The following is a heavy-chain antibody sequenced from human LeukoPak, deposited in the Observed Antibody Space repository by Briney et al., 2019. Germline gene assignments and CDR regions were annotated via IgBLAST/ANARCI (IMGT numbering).Heavy chain of an antibody. CDR3: ARQQLVRGCFDY. CDR1: GGSISSCY. V-gene: IGHV4-59*01. CDR2: IYYSGTT. D-gene: IGHD6-13*01. J-gene: IGHJ4*02. Sequence: SETLSLTCTVSGGSISSCYWSWIRQPPGKGLEWIGYIYYSGTTNYLPSLKSRVTISVDTSKNQFSLKLSSVTAADTAAYYCARQQLVRGCFDYWGQGTLATVSS.